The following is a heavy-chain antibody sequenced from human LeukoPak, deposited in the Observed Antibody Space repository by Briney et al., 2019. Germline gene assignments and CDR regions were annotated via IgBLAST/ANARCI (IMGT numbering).Heavy chain of an antibody. CDR3: ARMEQQLVLDAFDI. D-gene: IGHD6-13*01. V-gene: IGHV1-18*01. J-gene: IGHJ3*02. CDR2: ISAYNGNT. CDR1: GYTFTSYG. Sequence: GASVKVSCKASGYTFTSYGISWVRQAPGQGLEWMGWISAYNGNTNYAQKLQGRVTMTTDTSTSTAYMELRSLRSDDTAVCYCARMEQQLVLDAFDIWGQGTMVTVSS.